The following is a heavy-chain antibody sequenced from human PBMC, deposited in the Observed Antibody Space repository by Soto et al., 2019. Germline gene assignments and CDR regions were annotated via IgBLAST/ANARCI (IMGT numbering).Heavy chain of an antibody. D-gene: IGHD4-17*01. CDR1: GGSISSYY. J-gene: IGHJ4*02. V-gene: IGHV4-4*07. CDR2: IYTSGST. CDR3: ARAPSRDDYGDYLFDY. Sequence: PSETLSLTCTVSGGSISSYYWIWIRQPAGKGLEWIGRIYTSGSTNYNPSPKSRVTMSVDTSKNQFSLKLSSVTAADTAVYYCARAPSRDDYGDYLFDYWGQETLVTVSS.